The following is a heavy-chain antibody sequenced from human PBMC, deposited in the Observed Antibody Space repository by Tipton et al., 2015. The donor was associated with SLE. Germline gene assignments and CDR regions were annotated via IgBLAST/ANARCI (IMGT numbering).Heavy chain of an antibody. Sequence: LRLSCTVSGGSISSYYWSWIRQPPGKGLEWIGYIYYSGSTNCNPSLKSRVTISVDTSKNQFSLKLSSVTAADTAVYYCAREADYAFDIWGQGTMVTVSS. CDR3: AREADYAFDI. J-gene: IGHJ3*02. CDR1: GGSISSYY. D-gene: IGHD2-21*01. CDR2: IYYSGST. V-gene: IGHV4-59*01.